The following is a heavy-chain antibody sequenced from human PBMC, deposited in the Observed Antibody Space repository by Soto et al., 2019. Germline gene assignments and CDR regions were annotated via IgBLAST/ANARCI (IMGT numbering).Heavy chain of an antibody. CDR3: AIRDSSGYFVFDY. Sequence: GGSLRLSCAASGFTFRSYDMSWVRQAPGKGLEWVSAISGSGVKTYYADSVKGRYTISRDKSKNTLYLQMNSLRAEDTAVYYCAIRDSSGYFVFDYWGQGTLVTVSS. V-gene: IGHV3-23*01. CDR2: ISGSGVKT. J-gene: IGHJ4*02. D-gene: IGHD3-22*01. CDR1: GFTFRSYD.